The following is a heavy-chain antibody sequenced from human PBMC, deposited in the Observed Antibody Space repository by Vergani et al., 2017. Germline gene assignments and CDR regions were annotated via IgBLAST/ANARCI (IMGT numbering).Heavy chain of an antibody. Sequence: EAQLVESGGGAVKPGGSLRLSCTASGISFSNYTINWVRQAPGKELEWVASISSSSAYIDYVDSIKGRFTISRDNAKRSVFLQMNSLRAEDTAVYYCARTGEWMRSNNGPPDYVFALDVWGQGTTVIVSS. CDR1: GISFSNYT. V-gene: IGHV3-21*02. D-gene: IGHD3-10*01. CDR2: ISSSSAYI. CDR3: ARTGEWMRSNNGPPDYVFALDV. J-gene: IGHJ6*02.